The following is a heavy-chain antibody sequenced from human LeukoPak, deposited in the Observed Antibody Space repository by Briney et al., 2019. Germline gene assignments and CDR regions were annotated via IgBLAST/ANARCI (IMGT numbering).Heavy chain of an antibody. CDR2: INHSGGT. V-gene: IGHV4-34*01. CDR3: ARGRAYEIGANWGSKFYY. D-gene: IGHD7-27*01. Sequence: SEPLSPTCAVYGGSFSGYYWSWIRQPPGKGLEWSGEINHSGGTNYNPSLKSRVTISVDTSKNQFSLKRSSVTAADTAVYYCARGRAYEIGANWGSKFYYWGQGTLVTVSS. CDR1: GGSFSGYY. J-gene: IGHJ4*02.